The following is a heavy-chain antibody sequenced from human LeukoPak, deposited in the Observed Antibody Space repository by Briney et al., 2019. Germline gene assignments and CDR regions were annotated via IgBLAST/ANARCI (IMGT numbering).Heavy chain of an antibody. CDR3: ARGRTPGSLEARY. D-gene: IGHD1-26*01. Sequence: PGGSLRLSCAASGFTFSIYAMHWVRQAPGKGLEWVAVVSQDGNNKYYGDSVRGRFTISRDNSKNTLDLQMNSLRGEDTAVYYCARGRTPGSLEARYWGQGSLVTVSS. V-gene: IGHV3-30-3*01. CDR2: VSQDGNNK. CDR1: GFTFSIYA. J-gene: IGHJ4*02.